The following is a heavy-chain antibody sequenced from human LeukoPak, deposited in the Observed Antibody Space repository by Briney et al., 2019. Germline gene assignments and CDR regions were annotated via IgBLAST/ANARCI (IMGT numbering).Heavy chain of an antibody. CDR3: ARPNYDSSGYYSGFDY. D-gene: IGHD3-22*01. CDR1: GGSISSSNW. V-gene: IGHV4-4*02. Sequence: SETLSLTCAVSGGSISSSNWWSWVRQPPGKGLEWIGEIYHSGSTNYNPSLKSRVTISVDKSKNQFSLKLSSVTAADTAVYYCARPNYDSSGYYSGFDYWGQGTLVTVSS. CDR2: IYHSGST. J-gene: IGHJ4*02.